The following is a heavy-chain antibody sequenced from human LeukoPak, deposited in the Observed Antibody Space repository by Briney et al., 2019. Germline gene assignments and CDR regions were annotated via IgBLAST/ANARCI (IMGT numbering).Heavy chain of an antibody. CDR1: GGSFSGYY. Sequence: SETLSLTCAVYGGSFSGYYWSWIRQPPGKGLEWIGEINHSGSTNYNPSLKSRVTISVDTSKNQFSLKLGSVTAADTAVYYCASTAGSYFHFDYWGQGTLVTVSS. D-gene: IGHD3-10*01. CDR3: ASTAGSYFHFDY. V-gene: IGHV4-34*06. CDR2: INHSGST. J-gene: IGHJ4*02.